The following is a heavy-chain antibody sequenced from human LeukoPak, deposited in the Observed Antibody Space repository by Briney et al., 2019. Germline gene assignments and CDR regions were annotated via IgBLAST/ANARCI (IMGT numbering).Heavy chain of an antibody. Sequence: GGSLRLSCAASRFIFNNHWIHWVRQAPGKGLEWVSSISSSSSYIYYADSVKGRFTISRDNAKNSAYLEMNSLRAEDTAVYYCASRKTATWNYDFWGQGTLVTVSS. CDR3: ASRKTATWNYDF. CDR1: RFIFNNHW. J-gene: IGHJ4*02. V-gene: IGHV3-21*01. D-gene: IGHD1-7*01. CDR2: ISSSSSYI.